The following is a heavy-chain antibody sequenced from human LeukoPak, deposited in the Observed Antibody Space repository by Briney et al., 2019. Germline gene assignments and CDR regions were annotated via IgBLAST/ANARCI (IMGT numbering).Heavy chain of an antibody. CDR3: ARVDSSGHRKHYFDY. J-gene: IGHJ4*02. D-gene: IGHD3-22*01. Sequence: GESLRLSCAASGFTISNNYMTWVRQAPGKGLEWVSVIYGGGITNYADSVEGRFTISRDNSQNTLYLQMDSLTTEDTAVYYCARVDSSGHRKHYFDYWGQGALVTVSS. V-gene: IGHV3-66*02. CDR1: GFTISNNY. CDR2: IYGGGIT.